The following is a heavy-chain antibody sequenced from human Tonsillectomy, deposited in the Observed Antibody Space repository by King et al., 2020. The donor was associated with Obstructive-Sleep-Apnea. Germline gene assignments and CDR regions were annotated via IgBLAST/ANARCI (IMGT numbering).Heavy chain of an antibody. V-gene: IGHV4-34*01. Sequence: VQLQQWGAGRLKPSETLSLTCAVYGGSFIGYYWSWIRQPPGKGLELIGEINHSGRTNYNPSLKSRVTITVETSKNQFSLKMSSVTAADTAVYYCARAKGYCSSTSCYPREFDPWGQGTLVTVSS. CDR3: ARAKGYCSSTSCYPREFDP. CDR2: INHSGRT. D-gene: IGHD2-2*01. CDR1: GGSFIGYY. J-gene: IGHJ5*02.